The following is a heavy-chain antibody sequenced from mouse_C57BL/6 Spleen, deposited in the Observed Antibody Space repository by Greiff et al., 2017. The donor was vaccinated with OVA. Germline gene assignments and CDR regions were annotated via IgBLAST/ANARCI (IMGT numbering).Heavy chain of an antibody. D-gene: IGHD2-1*01. Sequence: EVKLEESGGGLVKPGGSLKLSCAASGFTFSSYAMSWVRQTPEKRLEWVATISDGGSYTYYPDNVKGRFTISRDNAKNNLYLQMSHLKSEDTAMYYCARDNYGNSAWFAYWGQGTLVTVSA. CDR3: ARDNYGNSAWFAY. J-gene: IGHJ3*01. CDR2: ISDGGSYT. V-gene: IGHV5-4*01. CDR1: GFTFSSYA.